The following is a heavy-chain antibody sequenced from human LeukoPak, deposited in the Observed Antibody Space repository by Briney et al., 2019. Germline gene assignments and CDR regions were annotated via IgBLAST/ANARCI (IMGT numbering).Heavy chain of an antibody. CDR1: GGTFSSYA. CDR2: IIPILGIA. D-gene: IGHD6-13*01. J-gene: IGHJ5*02. CDR3: ARDEPAAAGNSLWFDP. Sequence: SVKVSCKASGGTFSSYAISWVRQAPGQGLEWMGRIIPILGIANYAQKFQGRVTITADKSTSTAYMELSSLRSEDTAVYYCARDEPAAAGNSLWFDPWGQGTLVTVSS. V-gene: IGHV1-69*04.